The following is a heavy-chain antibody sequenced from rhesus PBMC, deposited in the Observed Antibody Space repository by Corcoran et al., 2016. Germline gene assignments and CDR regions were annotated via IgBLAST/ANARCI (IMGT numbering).Heavy chain of an antibody. CDR2: IYGSGGGT. Sequence: QVQLQESGPGLVKPSETLSLTCAVSGGSISDDYYWSWIRQPPGKGLEWIGYIYGSGGGTNYNPSLKNRVTISIRRSKIQYSLKLSSVTAADTAVYYCASLIAAAYFDYWGQGVLVTVSS. J-gene: IGHJ4*01. V-gene: IGHV4-106*01. CDR1: GGSISDDYY. CDR3: ASLIAAAYFDY. D-gene: IGHD6-25*01.